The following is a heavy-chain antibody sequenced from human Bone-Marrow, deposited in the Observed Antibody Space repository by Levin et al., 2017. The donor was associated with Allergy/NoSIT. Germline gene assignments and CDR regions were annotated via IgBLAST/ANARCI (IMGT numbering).Heavy chain of an antibody. D-gene: IGHD3-3*01. CDR1: VFTLRDYY. V-gene: IGHV3-11*01. Sequence: GGSLRLSCAASVFTLRDYYMTWIRQAPGKGLEWLSYMSSSGTPIYYADSVKGRFTMSRDNAKTSVFLQMNDLRAEDTAVYYCARGNDLLSGANGYYYHGLDVWGQGTTVTVSS. CDR2: MSSSGTPI. J-gene: IGHJ6*02. CDR3: ARGNDLLSGANGYYYHGLDV.